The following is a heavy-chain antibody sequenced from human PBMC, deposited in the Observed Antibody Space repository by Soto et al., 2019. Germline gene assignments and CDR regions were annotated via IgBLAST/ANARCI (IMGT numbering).Heavy chain of an antibody. CDR1: GYTFTGYY. Sequence: ASVKVSCKASGYTFTGYYMHWVRQAPGQGLEWMGWINPNSGGTNYAQKFQGRVTMTRDTPISTAYMELSRLRSDDTAVYYCAAPPLPPAMGYYYGMDVWGQGPTDTVSS. V-gene: IGHV1-2*02. J-gene: IGHJ6*02. CDR3: AAPPLPPAMGYYYGMDV. CDR2: INPNSGGT. D-gene: IGHD2-2*01.